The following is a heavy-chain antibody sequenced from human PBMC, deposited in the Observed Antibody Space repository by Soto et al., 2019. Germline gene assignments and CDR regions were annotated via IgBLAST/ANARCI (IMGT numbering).Heavy chain of an antibody. D-gene: IGHD3-16*01. V-gene: IGHV4-38-2*02. Sequence: SETLSLTCTVSGYTPYSGYNWAWVRRPPGKGLEWIGSIHPTGSPYYNPSLKSRVTISIDTSKNQFFLRLTSVTAADTAIYYCARGTPRGDPTLAWLDPWGQGTLVTVSS. CDR1: GYTPYSGYN. CDR3: ARGTPRGDPTLAWLDP. CDR2: IHPTGSP. J-gene: IGHJ5*02.